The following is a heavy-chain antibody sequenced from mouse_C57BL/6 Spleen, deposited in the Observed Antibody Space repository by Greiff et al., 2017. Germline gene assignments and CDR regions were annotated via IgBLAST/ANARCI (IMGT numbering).Heavy chain of an antibody. CDR2: IYPRSGNT. CDR1: GYTFTSYG. CDR3: ARIYYCNAMDY. V-gene: IGHV1-81*01. J-gene: IGHJ4*01. Sequence: QVQLQQSRAELARPGASVKLSCKASGYTFTSYGISWVKQRTGQGLEWIGEIYPRSGNTYYNEKFKGKATLTADKSSSTAYMELRSLTSEDSAVYFCARIYYCNAMDYWGQGTSVTVSS. D-gene: IGHD2-1*01.